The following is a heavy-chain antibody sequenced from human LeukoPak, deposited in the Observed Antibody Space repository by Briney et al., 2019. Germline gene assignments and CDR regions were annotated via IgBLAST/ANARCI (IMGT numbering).Heavy chain of an antibody. V-gene: IGHV3-66*01. Sequence: GGSLRLSCAASGFTFSSYAMSWVRQAPGKGLEWVSVIYSGGSTYYADSVRGRFTISRDNPKNTLYLQMNSLRAEDTAVYYCARAPPSRYSSSWYFDYWGQGTLVTVSS. D-gene: IGHD6-13*01. CDR1: GFTFSSYA. CDR2: IYSGGST. J-gene: IGHJ4*02. CDR3: ARAPPSRYSSSWYFDY.